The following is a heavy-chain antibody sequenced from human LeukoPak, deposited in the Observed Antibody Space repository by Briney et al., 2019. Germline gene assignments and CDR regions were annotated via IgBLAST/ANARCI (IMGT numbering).Heavy chain of an antibody. Sequence: PSETLSLTCTVSGGSISSYYWSWIRQPAGKGLEWIGRIYTSGSINYNPSLKSRVTMSVDTSKNQFSLKLSSVTAADTAVYYCARDRVVTDQKWELLNYFDYWGQGTLVTVSS. CDR1: GGSISSYY. D-gene: IGHD1-26*01. CDR3: ARDRVVTDQKWELLNYFDY. CDR2: IYTSGSI. V-gene: IGHV4-4*07. J-gene: IGHJ4*02.